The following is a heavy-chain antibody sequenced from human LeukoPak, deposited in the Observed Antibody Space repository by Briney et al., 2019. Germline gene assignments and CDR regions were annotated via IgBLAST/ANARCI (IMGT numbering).Heavy chain of an antibody. Sequence: VASVKVSCKASGGTFSSYAISWVRQAPGQGLEWMGGIIPIFGTANYAQKFQGRVTITTDESTSTAYMELSSLRSEDTAVYYCARVGGDYGAYYFDYWGQGTLATVSS. V-gene: IGHV1-69*05. CDR1: GGTFSSYA. CDR3: ARVGGDYGAYYFDY. D-gene: IGHD2-21*01. CDR2: IIPIFGTA. J-gene: IGHJ4*02.